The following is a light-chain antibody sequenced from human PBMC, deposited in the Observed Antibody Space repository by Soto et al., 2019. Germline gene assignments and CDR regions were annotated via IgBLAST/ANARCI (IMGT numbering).Light chain of an antibody. CDR1: SSDVAAYNY. CDR3: CSLEGSNALVV. Sequence: QSALTQPRSVSGSPGQSVTISCTGTSSDVAAYNYVSWYQQHPGKAPKLLICDVSRRPSGVPDRFSGSKSGNTASLTISGLRAEDEDDYYCCSLEGSNALVVFGGGTQLTVL. J-gene: IGLJ2*01. CDR2: DVS. V-gene: IGLV2-11*01.